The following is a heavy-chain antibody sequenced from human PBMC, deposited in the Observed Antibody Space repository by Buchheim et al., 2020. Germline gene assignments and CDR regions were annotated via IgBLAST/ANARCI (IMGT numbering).Heavy chain of an antibody. J-gene: IGHJ6*02. V-gene: IGHV3-11*01. CDR3: ARDLLPRIAAPPGDYYYYGMDV. CDR2: ISSSGSTI. D-gene: IGHD6-6*01. CDR1: GFTFSDYY. Sequence: VQLVESGGGLVQPGGSLRLSCAASGFTFSDYYMSWIRQAPGKGLEWVSYISSSGSTIYYADSVKGRFTISRDNAKNSLYLQMNSLRAEDTAVYYCARDLLPRIAAPPGDYYYYGMDVWGQGTT.